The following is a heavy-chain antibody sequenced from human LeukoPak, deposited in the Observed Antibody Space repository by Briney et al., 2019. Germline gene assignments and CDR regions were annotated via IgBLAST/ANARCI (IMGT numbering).Heavy chain of an antibody. J-gene: IGHJ4*02. D-gene: IGHD6-13*01. CDR2: ISSSSTYI. CDR3: ASQYTSSRIFDD. Sequence: GGSLRLSCAASGFTFSSSSISWVRQAPGKGLEWVSSISSSSTYIYYADSVKGRFTVSRDNAKNSLYLQMNSLRAEDTAVYFCASQYTSSRIFDDWGQGTLVTVSS. V-gene: IGHV3-21*01. CDR1: GFTFSSSS.